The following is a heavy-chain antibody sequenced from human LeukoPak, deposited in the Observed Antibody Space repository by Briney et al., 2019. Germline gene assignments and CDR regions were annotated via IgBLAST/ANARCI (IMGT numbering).Heavy chain of an antibody. CDR1: GGSISSSSYY. Sequence: SETLSLTCTVSGGSISSSSYYWGWIRQPPGKGLEWIGSIYYTGSTYYNPSLKSRVTISVDTSKNQFSLKLSSVTAADTAAYYCASSTASTGYCSSTSCYLEWGYWGQGTLVTVSS. CDR3: ASSTASTGYCSSTSCYLEWGY. V-gene: IGHV4-39*01. D-gene: IGHD2-2*01. J-gene: IGHJ4*02. CDR2: IYYTGST.